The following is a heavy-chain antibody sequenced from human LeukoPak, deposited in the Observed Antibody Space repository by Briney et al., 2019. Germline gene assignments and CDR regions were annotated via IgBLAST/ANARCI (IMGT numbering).Heavy chain of an antibody. V-gene: IGHV3-21*01. D-gene: IGHD3-16*02. CDR3: AKDYVWGSYRYRVLDY. CDR2: ISGTGNYI. Sequence: GGSLRLSCAASGFTFSTYTMNWVRQAPGKGLEWVSSISGTGNYIYYVDSVQGRFTISRDNANNSLYLQMNSLRAEDTAVYYCAKDYVWGSYRYRVLDYWGQGTLVTVSS. CDR1: GFTFSTYT. J-gene: IGHJ4*02.